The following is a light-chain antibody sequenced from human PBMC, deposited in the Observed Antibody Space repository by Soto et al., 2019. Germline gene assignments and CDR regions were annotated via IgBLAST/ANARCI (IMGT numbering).Light chain of an antibody. CDR2: GAF. CDR1: QSVSSK. J-gene: IGKJ1*01. Sequence: EIVLTQSPGTLSLSPEERATLSCRASQSVSSKLAWYQHKPGQAPRLLIYGAFRRSTGIPDRFSGSGSGTDFTLTISRLEPEDFAVYYCQQDGSSPTTFGQGTKVEIK. CDR3: QQDGSSPTT. V-gene: IGKV3-20*01.